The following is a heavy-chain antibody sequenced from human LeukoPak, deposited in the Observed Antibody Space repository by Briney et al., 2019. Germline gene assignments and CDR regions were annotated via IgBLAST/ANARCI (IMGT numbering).Heavy chain of an antibody. CDR3: TTRGYCSSTSCYTPLDY. CDR2: IKSKTGGGTT. V-gene: IGHV3-15*01. Sequence: KPGGSLRLSCAASGFTFSNAWMSWVRQAPGRGLEWVGRIKSKTGGGTTDYAAPVKGRFTISRDDSKNTLYLQMNSLKTEDTAVYYCTTRGYCSSTSCYTPLDYWGQGTLVTVSS. J-gene: IGHJ4*02. D-gene: IGHD2-2*02. CDR1: GFTFSNAW.